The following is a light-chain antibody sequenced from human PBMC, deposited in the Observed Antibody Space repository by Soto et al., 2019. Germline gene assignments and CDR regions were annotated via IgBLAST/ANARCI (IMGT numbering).Light chain of an antibody. CDR2: GST. Sequence: QSVLTQPPSVSGATGQRVTISCTGSNSNIGAGYDVNWYQQLPGLVPKLLIYGSTRRPSGVPERFSVSKSDTSASLAITGLQAEDEAHYYCHSYDSSLTVVLFGGGTKLIVL. V-gene: IGLV1-40*01. CDR1: NSNIGAGYD. J-gene: IGLJ2*01. CDR3: HSYDSSLTVVL.